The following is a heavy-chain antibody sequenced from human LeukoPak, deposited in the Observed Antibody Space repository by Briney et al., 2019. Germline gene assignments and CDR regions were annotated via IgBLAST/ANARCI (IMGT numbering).Heavy chain of an antibody. V-gene: IGHV1-2*02. J-gene: IGHJ3*02. CDR1: GYTFTGYY. Sequence: ASVKVSCKASGYTFTGYYMHWVRQAPGQGLEWMGWINPNSGGTNYAQKFQGRVTMTRDTSISTAYMELSRLRSDDTAVYYCARGERHSSGRFSAFDIWGQGTMVTVSS. CDR3: ARGERHSSGRFSAFDI. CDR2: INPNSGGT. D-gene: IGHD6-19*01.